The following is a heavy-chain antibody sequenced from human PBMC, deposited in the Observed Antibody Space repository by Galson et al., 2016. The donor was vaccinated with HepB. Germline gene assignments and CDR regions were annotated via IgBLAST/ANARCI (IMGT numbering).Heavy chain of an antibody. CDR3: ARLSPNWSDFACCGMDV. V-gene: IGHV5-10-1*01. Sequence: QSGAEVKKPGESLRISCKGSGYSFTNYWLSWVRQMPGKGLEWKGRIDPSDSDTNYSPSFRGHVTISADKSISTAYLQWSSLKASDSAVYYCARLSPNWSDFACCGMDVWGQGTTVTVSS. CDR1: GYSFTNYW. CDR2: IDPSDSDT. J-gene: IGHJ6*02. D-gene: IGHD1-1*01.